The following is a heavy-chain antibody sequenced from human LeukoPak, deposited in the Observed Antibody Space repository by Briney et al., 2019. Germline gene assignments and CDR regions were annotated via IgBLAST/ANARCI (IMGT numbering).Heavy chain of an antibody. CDR1: GFTFDDYG. CDR2: INWNGGST. V-gene: IGHV3-20*04. CDR3: ARDGVEWELPDDAFDI. Sequence: GGSLRLSCAASGFTFDDYGMSWVRQAPGKGLEWVSGINWNGGSTGYADSVKGRFTISRDNAKNSLYLQMNSLRAEDTAVYYCARDGVEWELPDDAFDIWGQGTMVTVSS. D-gene: IGHD1-26*01. J-gene: IGHJ3*02.